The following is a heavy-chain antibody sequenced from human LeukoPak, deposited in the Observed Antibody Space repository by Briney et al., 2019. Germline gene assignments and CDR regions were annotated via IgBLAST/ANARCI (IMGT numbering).Heavy chain of an antibody. D-gene: IGHD3-22*01. Sequence: GESLKISCKGSGYSFTSYWMGWVRQMPGKGLEWMGIIYPGDSDTRYSPSFQGQVTISADKSISTAYLQWSSLRASDSAMYYCALTYYDDSSAPRYFDYRGQGTLVTVSS. CDR1: GYSFTSYW. J-gene: IGHJ4*02. CDR3: ALTYYDDSSAPRYFDY. V-gene: IGHV5-51*01. CDR2: IYPGDSDT.